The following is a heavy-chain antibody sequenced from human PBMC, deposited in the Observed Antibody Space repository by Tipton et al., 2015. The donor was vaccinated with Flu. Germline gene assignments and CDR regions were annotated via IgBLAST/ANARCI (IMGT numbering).Heavy chain of an antibody. V-gene: IGHV3-74*01. J-gene: IGHJ4*02. D-gene: IGHD3-10*01. CDR2: MNEDGRRT. Sequence: LRLSCAASGFSVRNNWMHWVRQAPGKGLVWVSRMNEDGRRTDYADSVRGRFTIFKDNAKNTLYLQMTSLRVDDTAVYYCSRDFGGPNDQWGQGTLVTVSS. CDR3: SRDFGGPNDQ. CDR1: GFSVRNNW.